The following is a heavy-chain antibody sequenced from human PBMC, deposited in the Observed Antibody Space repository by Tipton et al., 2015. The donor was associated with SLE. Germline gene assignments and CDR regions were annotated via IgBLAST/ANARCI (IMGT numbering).Heavy chain of an antibody. CDR1: GFTFGDYA. Sequence: RSLRLSCTTSGFTFGDYAMSWVRQAPGKGLEWVGFVRSNTYGGTTEYAASVEGRFTISRDDSQSIASLQMNSLKTEDTAVYYCTRGDVGSLPSYGMDVWGQGTTVTVSS. D-gene: IGHD6-13*01. CDR3: TRGDVGSLPSYGMDV. CDR2: VRSNTYGGTT. V-gene: IGHV3-49*04. J-gene: IGHJ6*02.